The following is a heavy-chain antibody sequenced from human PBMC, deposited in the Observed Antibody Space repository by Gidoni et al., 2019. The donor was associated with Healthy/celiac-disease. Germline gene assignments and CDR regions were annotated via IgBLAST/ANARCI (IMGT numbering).Heavy chain of an antibody. D-gene: IGHD3-3*01. CDR3: ARGSSYYDFWSGYYPPYYYYGMDV. V-gene: IGHV1-69*01. CDR2: IIPIFGTA. J-gene: IGHJ6*02. Sequence: GLEWMGGIIPIFGTANYAQKFQGRVTITADESTSTAYMELSSLRSEDTAVYYCARGSSYYDFWSGYYPPYYYYGMDVWGQGTTVTVSS.